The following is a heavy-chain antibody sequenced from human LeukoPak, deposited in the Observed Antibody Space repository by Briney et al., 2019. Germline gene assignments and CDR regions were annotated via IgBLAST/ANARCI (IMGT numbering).Heavy chain of an antibody. CDR3: AKESGALGAPLYDY. CDR1: GFTFSNYV. CDR2: ISAGGGVT. D-gene: IGHD4/OR15-4a*01. Sequence: GGSLRLSCAVSGFTFSNYVMVWVRQAPGKGLDWVSSISAGGGVTSNADSLKGRFTISRDNSKNMLYLQMNSLRAEDTAVYYCAKESGALGAPLYDYWGQGILVTASS. J-gene: IGHJ4*02. V-gene: IGHV3-23*01.